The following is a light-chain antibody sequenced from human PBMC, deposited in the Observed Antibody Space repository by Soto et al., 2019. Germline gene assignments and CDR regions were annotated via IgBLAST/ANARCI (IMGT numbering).Light chain of an antibody. CDR1: QRVLYSSNNKNY. Sequence: DIVMTQSPDSLAVSLGERATINCKSSQRVLYSSNNKNYLAWYQKKPGQPPKLLIYWASTRESGVPDRFSGSGYGTDFTLTISSLQAEDVAAYYCQQYYNTPPYTFGQGTKLEIK. CDR3: QQYYNTPPYT. CDR2: WAS. J-gene: IGKJ2*01. V-gene: IGKV4-1*01.